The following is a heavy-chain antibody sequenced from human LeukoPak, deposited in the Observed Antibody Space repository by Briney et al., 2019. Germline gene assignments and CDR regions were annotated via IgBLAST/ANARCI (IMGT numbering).Heavy chain of an antibody. CDR2: IYSCGST. CDR1: GFTVSSNY. CDR3: ATHRWLQGIDAFDI. Sequence: GGSLRLSCAASGFTVSSNYMSWVRQAPGKGLEWVSVIYSCGSTYYADSVKGRFTISRDNSKNTLYLQMNSLRAEDTAVYYCATHRWLQGIDAFDIWGQGTMVTVSS. J-gene: IGHJ3*02. D-gene: IGHD5-24*01. V-gene: IGHV3-53*01.